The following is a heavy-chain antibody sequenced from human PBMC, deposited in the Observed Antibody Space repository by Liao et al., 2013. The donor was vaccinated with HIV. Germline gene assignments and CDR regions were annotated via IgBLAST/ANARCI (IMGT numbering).Heavy chain of an antibody. CDR3: ARVRFDGRGYQQPASFDS. CDR2: IFYRGTT. Sequence: QLQLQESGPGLVKPSETLSLNCSVSGVSSSSSSYYWGWIRQPPGKGLEWIGTIFYRGTTYYSPSLKSRVTISVDMSKNQFSLNLSSVTAADTAVYYCARVRFDGRGYQQPASFDSWGQGTLVTVSS. D-gene: IGHD3-22*01. CDR1: GVSSSSSSYY. V-gene: IGHV4-39*07. J-gene: IGHJ4*02.